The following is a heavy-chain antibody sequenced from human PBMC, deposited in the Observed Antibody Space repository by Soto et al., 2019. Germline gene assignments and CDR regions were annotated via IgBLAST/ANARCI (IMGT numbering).Heavy chain of an antibody. J-gene: IGHJ4*02. CDR1: GFTFSSYG. CDR2: ISYDGSNK. Sequence: QVQLVESGGGVVQPGRSLRLSCAASGFTFSSYGMHWVRQAPGKGLEWVAVISYDGSNKYYADSVKGRFTISRDNSKKTLYLQMNSLRAEDTAVYYCAKDLTEYNWNRPGYWGQGTLVTVSS. V-gene: IGHV3-30*18. CDR3: AKDLTEYNWNRPGY. D-gene: IGHD1-20*01.